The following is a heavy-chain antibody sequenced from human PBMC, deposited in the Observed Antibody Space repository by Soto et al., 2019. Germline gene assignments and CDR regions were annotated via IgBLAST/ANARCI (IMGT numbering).Heavy chain of an antibody. CDR2: INAGNGNT. CDR1: GYTFTGYA. D-gene: IGHD6-19*01. V-gene: IGHV1-3*01. J-gene: IGHJ4*02. Sequence: ASVKVSCKASGYTFTGYAMHWVRQAPGQRLEWMGWINAGNGNTKYSQKFQGRVTITRDTSASTAYMELSSLRSEDTAVYYCARGYSSGWAPDYWGQGTLVTVSS. CDR3: ARGYSSGWAPDY.